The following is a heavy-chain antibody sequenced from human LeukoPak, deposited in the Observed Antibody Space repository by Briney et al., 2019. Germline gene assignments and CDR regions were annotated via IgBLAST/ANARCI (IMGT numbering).Heavy chain of an antibody. J-gene: IGHJ4*02. V-gene: IGHV4-4*07. CDR3: TRGAVAAAIDY. D-gene: IGHD6-19*01. CDR1: GGSISSYY. Sequence: SETLSLTCTVSGGSISSYYWSWIRQPAGKGLEWIGRIYTSGSTNYNPSLKSRVTMSVDTSKNQFSLKLSSVTAADMAVYYCTRGAVAAAIDYWGQGTLVTVSS. CDR2: IYTSGST.